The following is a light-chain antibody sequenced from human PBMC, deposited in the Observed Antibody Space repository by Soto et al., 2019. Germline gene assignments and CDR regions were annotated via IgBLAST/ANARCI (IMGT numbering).Light chain of an antibody. V-gene: IGKV1-12*01. J-gene: IGKJ3*01. CDR2: AAS. CDR3: QQANSFPLT. CDR1: QGIGSW. Sequence: DIQMTQSPSAVSASVGDRVTITCRAGQGIGSWLAGFQQKPGKAPNLLIYAASTLQSGVPSRFSGSGSGTDFTLTISSLQPEDFATYYCQQANSFPLTFGPGTKVDIK.